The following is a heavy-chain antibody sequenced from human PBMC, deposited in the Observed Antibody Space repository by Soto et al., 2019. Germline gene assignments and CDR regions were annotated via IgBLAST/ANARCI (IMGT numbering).Heavy chain of an antibody. CDR2: ISSNGGTI. Sequence: EVQLVESGGGLVQPGGSLRLSCAASGFTFSNYEMDWVRQAPGKGLEWVSYISSNGGTIYYADSVRGRFTISRDNADNSLYLQMNGLRVEDTGVYYCMRYAGGGGPDLVPFSYWGQGTLVTVSS. CDR1: GFTFSNYE. D-gene: IGHD3-16*01. CDR3: MRYAGGGGPDLVPFSY. J-gene: IGHJ4*02. V-gene: IGHV3-48*03.